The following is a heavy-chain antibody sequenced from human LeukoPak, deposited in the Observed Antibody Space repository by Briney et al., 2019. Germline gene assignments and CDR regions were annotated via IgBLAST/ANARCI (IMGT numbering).Heavy chain of an antibody. CDR3: ARETVQLEQRRFDY. CDR2: ISSSSSYI. CDR1: GFTFSSYS. Sequence: KPGGSLRLSCAASGFTFSSYSMNWVRQAPGKGLEWVSSISSSSSYIYYADSVKGRFTISRDNAKNSLYLQMNSLRAEDTAVYYCARETVQLEQRRFDYWGQGTLVTVSS. V-gene: IGHV3-21*01. D-gene: IGHD1/OR15-1a*01. J-gene: IGHJ4*02.